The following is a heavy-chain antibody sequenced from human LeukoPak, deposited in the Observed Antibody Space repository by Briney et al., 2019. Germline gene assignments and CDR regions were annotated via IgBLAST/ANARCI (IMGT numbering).Heavy chain of an antibody. Sequence: GASVKVSCKASGYTFTSYYMHWVRQAPGQGLEWMGIINPTGGSTSYAQKFQGRVTMTRDTSTSTVYMELSSLRSEDTAVYYCARDQVGAGVVISYYYYGMDVWGQGTTVTVSS. CDR3: ARDQVGAGVVISYYYYGMDV. J-gene: IGHJ6*02. CDR1: GYTFTSYY. CDR2: INPTGGST. D-gene: IGHD3-3*01. V-gene: IGHV1-46*01.